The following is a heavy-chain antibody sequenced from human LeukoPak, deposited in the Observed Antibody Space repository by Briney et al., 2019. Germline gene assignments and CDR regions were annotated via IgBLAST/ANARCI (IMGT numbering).Heavy chain of an antibody. CDR2: IYYTGST. CDR1: GDSISLYY. D-gene: IGHD3-3*02. CDR3: ARAGWFSITLHFDY. Sequence: SETLSLTCTVSGDSISLYYWSWIRQPPGKGLEWIGYIYYTGSTKSNPSLKSRVTISVDTSKKQFSLNLSSVTAADTAVYYCARAGWFSITLHFDYWGQGILVNVCS. J-gene: IGHJ4*02. V-gene: IGHV4-59*01.